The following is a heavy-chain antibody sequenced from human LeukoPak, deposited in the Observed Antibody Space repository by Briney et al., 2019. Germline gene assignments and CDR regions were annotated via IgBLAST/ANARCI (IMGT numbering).Heavy chain of an antibody. CDR1: SGSISSSSYY. CDR3: ARMTGDTYYYYYYMDV. D-gene: IGHD3-16*01. J-gene: IGHJ6*03. CDR2: IYYSGST. Sequence: SETLSLTCTVSSGSISSSSYYWGWIRQPPGKGLEWIGSIYYSGSTYHNPSLKSRVTISVDTSKNQFSLRLSSVTAADTAVYYCARMTGDTYYYYYYMDVWGKGTTVTVSS. V-gene: IGHV4-39*01.